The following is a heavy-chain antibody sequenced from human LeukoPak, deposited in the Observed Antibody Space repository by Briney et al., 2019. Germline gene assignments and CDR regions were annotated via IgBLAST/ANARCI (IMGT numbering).Heavy chain of an antibody. CDR2: ISDDGRNK. CDR1: GFSFISYG. J-gene: IGHJ4*02. V-gene: IGHV3-30*18. CDR3: AKRPSDYGDYVTYFDY. Sequence: PGGSLRLSCAASGFSFISYGMHWVRQAPGKGLEWVGVISDDGRNKNYADSVKGRFTISRDNSKDTLYLQMNSLRDVDTAVYYCAKRPSDYGDYVTYFDYWGQGTLVTVSS. D-gene: IGHD4-17*01.